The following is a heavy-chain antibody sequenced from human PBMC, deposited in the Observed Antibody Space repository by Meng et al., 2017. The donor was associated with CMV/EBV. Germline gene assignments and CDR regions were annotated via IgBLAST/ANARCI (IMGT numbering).Heavy chain of an antibody. Sequence: ASGFTVHNFAMNWVRQAPGKGLEWVSGITGSADNTYYADSVKGRFTISRDDSNSTLYLQMNSLKAEDTAVYSCAKARSTTISAAFNYWGQGTLVTVSS. D-gene: IGHD6-13*01. CDR3: AKARSTTISAAFNY. V-gene: IGHV3-23*01. J-gene: IGHJ4*02. CDR2: ITGSADNT. CDR1: GFTVHNFA.